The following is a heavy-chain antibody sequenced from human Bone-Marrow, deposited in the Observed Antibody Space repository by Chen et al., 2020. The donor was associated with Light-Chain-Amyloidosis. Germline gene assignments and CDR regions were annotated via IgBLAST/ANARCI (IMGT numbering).Heavy chain of an antibody. D-gene: IGHD3-10*01. CDR3: ARDRRFGNFDY. CDR2: VYYSGST. CDR1: GGSISGTSYD. V-gene: IGHV4-61*05. J-gene: IGHJ4*02. Sequence: QLQLQESGPRVVKPSETLSLTCAVSGGSISGTSYDWVWIRQPPGKGLEWIGYVYYSGSTNYNPSLKSRVTISVDTSKNQLSLKLNSVTAADTAVYYCARDRRFGNFDYWGQGTLVTVSS.